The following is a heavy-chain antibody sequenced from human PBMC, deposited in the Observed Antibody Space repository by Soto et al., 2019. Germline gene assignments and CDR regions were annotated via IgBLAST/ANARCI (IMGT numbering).Heavy chain of an antibody. V-gene: IGHV4-31*03. CDR2: IYNSRTT. D-gene: IGHD6-13*01. CDR3: ARRERAAGTDWWFDP. J-gene: IGHJ5*02. Sequence: SETLSLTCTVSGDSISSCDHYWSWIRQHPGKGLEWIGYIYNSRTTNYNPSLKSRVAISGDTSKNQFSLKLTSVTAADTAVYYCARRERAAGTDWWFDPWGQGTLVTVSS. CDR1: GDSISSCDHY.